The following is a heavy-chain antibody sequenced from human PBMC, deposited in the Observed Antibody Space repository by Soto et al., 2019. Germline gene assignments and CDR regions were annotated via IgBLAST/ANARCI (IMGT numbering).Heavy chain of an antibody. CDR2: IWYDGSNK. D-gene: IGHD2-15*01. J-gene: IGHJ3*02. CDR1: GFTFSSYG. Sequence: GGSLRLSCAASGFTFSSYGMHWVRQAPGKGLEWVAVIWYDGSNKYYADSVKGRFTISRDNSKNTLYLQMNSLRAEDTAVYYCARDCSGGSCYYAFDIWGQGTMVTVSS. CDR3: ARDCSGGSCYYAFDI. V-gene: IGHV3-33*01.